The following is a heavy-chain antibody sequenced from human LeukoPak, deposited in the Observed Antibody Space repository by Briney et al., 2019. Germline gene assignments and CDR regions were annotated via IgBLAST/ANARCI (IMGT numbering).Heavy chain of an antibody. CDR3: ATVHPALESYGYDQ. CDR2: INPSGGST. J-gene: IGHJ5*02. V-gene: IGHV1-46*01. CDR1: GYTFTSYY. D-gene: IGHD5-18*01. Sequence: GASVTVSCTASGYTFTSYYMHWVRQAPGQGLEWMGIINPSGGSTSYAQKFQGRVTMTRDTSTSTVYMELSSLRSEDTAVYYCATVHPALESYGYDQWGQGTLVTVSS.